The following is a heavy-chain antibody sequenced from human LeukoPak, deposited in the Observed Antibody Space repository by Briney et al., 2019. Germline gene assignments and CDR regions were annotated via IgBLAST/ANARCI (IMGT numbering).Heavy chain of an antibody. Sequence: GASVKVSCKASGYTFTSYHIHWARQAPGQGLEWMGIINPSGGSTSYAQKFQGRATMTRDTSTSTVYMELSSLRSEDTAVYYCARGGEYYFDYWGQGTLVIVSS. V-gene: IGHV1-46*01. J-gene: IGHJ4*02. D-gene: IGHD7-27*01. CDR3: ARGGEYYFDY. CDR1: GYTFTSYH. CDR2: INPSGGST.